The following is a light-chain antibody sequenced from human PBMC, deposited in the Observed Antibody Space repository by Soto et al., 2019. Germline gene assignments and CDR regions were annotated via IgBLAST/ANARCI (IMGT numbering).Light chain of an antibody. V-gene: IGKV2-24*01. J-gene: IGKJ2*01. CDR1: QSLVYSDGYTY. Sequence: DIVMTQTPLSLPVTLGQPASISCRSSQSLVYSDGYTYLSWLQQRPGQPPRLLIYKMSNRFSGVPDRFSGSGAVTDFTLEISRVEPEDVGVYYCMQATEFPYTFGQGTKLEIK. CDR3: MQATEFPYT. CDR2: KMS.